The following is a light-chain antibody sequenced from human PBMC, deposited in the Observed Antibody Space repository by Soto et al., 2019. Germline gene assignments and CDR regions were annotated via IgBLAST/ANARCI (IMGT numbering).Light chain of an antibody. Sequence: QSVLTQPPSVSAAPGQKVTIPCSGTSSNIGGNIVSWYQQLPGTAPKLLIYDNNKRPSGIPDRFSGSKSGTSATLGITGLQTGDEADYYCGTWDTSLSAGVFGGGTQLTVL. J-gene: IGLJ2*01. CDR2: DNN. V-gene: IGLV1-51*01. CDR3: GTWDTSLSAGV. CDR1: SSNIGGNI.